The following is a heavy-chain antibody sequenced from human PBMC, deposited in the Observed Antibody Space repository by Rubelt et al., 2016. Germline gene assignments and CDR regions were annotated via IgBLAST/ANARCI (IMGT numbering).Heavy chain of an antibody. J-gene: IGHJ4*02. CDR2: ISSNGGST. V-gene: IGHV3-64*01. D-gene: IGHD2-21*02. CDR1: TFSSYA. Sequence: TFSSYAMHWVRQAPGKGLEYVSAISSNGGSTYYANSVKGRFTISRDNSKNTLYLQMGSLRAEDMAVYYCARDSGRCGGDCYYNSVDYWGQGTLVTVSS. CDR3: ARDSGRCGGDCYYNSVDY.